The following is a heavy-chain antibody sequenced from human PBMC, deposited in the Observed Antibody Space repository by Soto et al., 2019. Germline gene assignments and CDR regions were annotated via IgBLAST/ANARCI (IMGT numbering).Heavy chain of an antibody. J-gene: IGHJ6*02. CDR3: ARDSDDFWSGSRYGMDV. CDR2: VNHAGTT. Sequence: PSETLSLTCAFYCGSFSGFYWTWIRQPPGKGLEWIGEVNHAGTTKFNPSLKSRVTISVDTIKNHFSLNLTSVTAADTAVYYCARDSDDFWSGSRYGMDVWGQGTTVTVSS. D-gene: IGHD3-3*01. CDR1: CGSFSGFY. V-gene: IGHV4-34*01.